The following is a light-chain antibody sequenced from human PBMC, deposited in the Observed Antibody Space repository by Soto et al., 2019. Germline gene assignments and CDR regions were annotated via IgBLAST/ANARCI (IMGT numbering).Light chain of an antibody. CDR2: GAS. J-gene: IGKJ1*01. V-gene: IGKV3-15*01. CDR1: QRFTSN. CDR3: QQYNNWPPWT. Sequence: EIVMTQSPATLSVSPGEEPPLSAGAVQRFTSNLACYQQKPGQAPRLLIYGASTRATGIPARFSGSGSGTEFTLTISSLQSEDFAVYYCQQYNNWPPWTFGQGTKVEIK.